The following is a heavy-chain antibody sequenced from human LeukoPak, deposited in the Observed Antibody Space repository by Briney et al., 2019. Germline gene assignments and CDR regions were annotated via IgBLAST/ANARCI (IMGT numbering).Heavy chain of an antibody. D-gene: IGHD6-19*01. CDR1: GFTFSSYW. V-gene: IGHV3-7*02. CDR2: IKQDESEK. Sequence: GGSLRLSCVVSGFTFSSYWMSWVRQAPGKGLEWVANIKQDESEKYYVDSVKGRFTISRDNAKNSLYLQMNSLRAEDTAVYYCASIDRGSGWYGSWDYWGQGTLVTVSS. CDR3: ASIDRGSGWYGSWDY. J-gene: IGHJ4*02.